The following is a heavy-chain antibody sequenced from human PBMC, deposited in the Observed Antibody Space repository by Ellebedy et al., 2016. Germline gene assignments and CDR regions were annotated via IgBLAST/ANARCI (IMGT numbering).Heavy chain of an antibody. CDR2: ITDSATTT. J-gene: IGHJ4*02. V-gene: IGHV3-11*01. CDR1: GFTFSHHS. Sequence: GGSLRLSXAASGFTFSHHSMNWLRQAPGKGLEWISHITDSATTTSYADSVKGRFTISRDNARNSLFLQMNSLRAEDTAVYYCARDGDYYDMLTGLISRYYFDYWGLGTLVTVSS. CDR3: ARDGDYYDMLTGLISRYYFDY. D-gene: IGHD3-9*01.